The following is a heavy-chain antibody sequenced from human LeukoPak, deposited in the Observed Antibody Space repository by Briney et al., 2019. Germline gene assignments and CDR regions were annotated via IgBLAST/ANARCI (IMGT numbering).Heavy chain of an antibody. CDR3: ARAGGWLQSPFDY. D-gene: IGHD5-24*01. Sequence: GASVKVSCKASGYTFTGYYMHWVRQATGQGLEWMGWINPNSGGTNYAQKFQGRVTMTRDTSISTAYMELSRLRSDDTAVYYCARAGGWLQSPFDYWGQGTLVTVSS. V-gene: IGHV1-2*02. CDR1: GYTFTGYY. J-gene: IGHJ4*02. CDR2: INPNSGGT.